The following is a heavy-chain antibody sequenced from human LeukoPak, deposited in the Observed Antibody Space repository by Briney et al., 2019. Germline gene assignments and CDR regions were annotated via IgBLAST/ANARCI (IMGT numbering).Heavy chain of an antibody. V-gene: IGHV3-23*01. D-gene: IGHD3-22*01. CDR2: ISGSGGST. Sequence: GGSLRLCCAASGFTFSSYAMSWVRQAPGKGLEWGSAISGSGGSTYYADSVKGRFTISRDNSKNTPYLQMNSLRAEDTAVYYCAKGINSYENDAFDIWGQGTMVTVSS. CDR1: GFTFSSYA. J-gene: IGHJ3*02. CDR3: AKGINSYENDAFDI.